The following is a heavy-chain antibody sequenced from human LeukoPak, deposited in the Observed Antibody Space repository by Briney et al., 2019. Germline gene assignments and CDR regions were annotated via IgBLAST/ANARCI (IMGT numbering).Heavy chain of an antibody. D-gene: IGHD6-13*01. J-gene: IGHJ4*02. CDR2: ISSSGSIT. CDR1: GFTFSDYY. V-gene: IGHV3-11*04. Sequence: GGSLRLSCAASGFTFSDYYMSWIRQAPGKGLEWVSYISSSGSITYYADSVKGRFTISRDNAKNSLYLQMNSLRAEDTAVHYCARDEEYSSSWHYWGQGTLVTVSS. CDR3: ARDEEYSSSWHY.